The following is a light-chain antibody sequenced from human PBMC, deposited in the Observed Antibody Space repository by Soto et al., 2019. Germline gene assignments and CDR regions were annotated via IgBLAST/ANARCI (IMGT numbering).Light chain of an antibody. Sequence: QFVLTQPPSASGTPGQRVTISCSGSSSNVGSNYVYWYQQVPGTAPILLMHWDGQRPSGVPDRFSGSKSGTSASLAISGLRSEDEADYYCAAWDDSLSGGVFGGGTKLTVL. CDR3: AAWDDSLSGGV. CDR2: WDG. CDR1: SSNVGSNY. V-gene: IGLV1-47*01. J-gene: IGLJ3*02.